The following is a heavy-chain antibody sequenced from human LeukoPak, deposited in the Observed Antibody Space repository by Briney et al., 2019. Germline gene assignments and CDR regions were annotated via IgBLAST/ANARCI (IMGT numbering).Heavy chain of an antibody. J-gene: IGHJ4*02. D-gene: IGHD2-2*01. Sequence: ASVKVSCKVSGYTPTELSMHWVRQAPGKGLEWMGGFDPEDGETIYAQKFQGRVTMTEDTSTDTAYMELSSLRSEDTAVYYCATGDPIVVVPAAMVEFDYWGQGTLVTVSS. CDR3: ATGDPIVVVPAAMVEFDY. CDR2: FDPEDGET. CDR1: GYTPTELS. V-gene: IGHV1-24*01.